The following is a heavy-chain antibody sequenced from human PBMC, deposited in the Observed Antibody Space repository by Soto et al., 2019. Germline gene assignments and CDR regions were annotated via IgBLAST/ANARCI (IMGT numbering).Heavy chain of an antibody. CDR1: GFSVSGNN. V-gene: IGHV3-53*01. CDR3: ARSMMVRGVLFDL. CDR2: IYSGGSR. D-gene: IGHD3-10*01. Sequence: EVQLLESGGGMIQPGGSLRLSCEVSGFSVSGNNMSWVSQAPGKGLDWVSVIYSGGSRYYADSVRGRITISRDESQNAHYLQMNNLRAEDSAVYYCARSMMVRGVLFDLWGRGSLVSVSS. J-gene: IGHJ4*02.